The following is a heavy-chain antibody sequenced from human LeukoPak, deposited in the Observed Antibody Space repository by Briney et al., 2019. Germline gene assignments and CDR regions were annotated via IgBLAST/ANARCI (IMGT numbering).Heavy chain of an antibody. J-gene: IGHJ3*02. CDR3: ARAIGYSYGTGPDAFDI. CDR1: GFTFSSYS. D-gene: IGHD5-18*01. V-gene: IGHV3-48*01. Sequence: GGSLRLSCAASGFTFSSYSMNWVRQAPGKGLEWVSYISSSSSTIYYADSVKGRFTISRDNAKNSLYLQMNSLRAEDTAMYYCARAIGYSYGTGPDAFDIWGQGTMVTVSS. CDR2: ISSSSSTI.